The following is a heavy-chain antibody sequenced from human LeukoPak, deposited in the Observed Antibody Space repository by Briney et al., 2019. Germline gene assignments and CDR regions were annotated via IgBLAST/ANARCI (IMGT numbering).Heavy chain of an antibody. Sequence: GGSLRLSCAASGFTFSSYAMHWVRQAPGKGLEWVAVISYDGSNKYYADSVKGRFTISRDNSKNTLYLQMNSLRAEDTAVYYCARDAYGSGSYRFDYWGQGTLVTVSS. V-gene: IGHV3-30-3*01. CDR3: ARDAYGSGSYRFDY. CDR1: GFTFSSYA. D-gene: IGHD3-10*01. J-gene: IGHJ4*02. CDR2: ISYDGSNK.